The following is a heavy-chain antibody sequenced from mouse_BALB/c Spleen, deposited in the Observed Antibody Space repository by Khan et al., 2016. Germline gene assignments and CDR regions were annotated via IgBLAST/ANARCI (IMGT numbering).Heavy chain of an antibody. J-gene: IGHJ3*01. Sequence: VQLQQSGAELVKPGASVKLSCTASGFNIKDTYMHWVKQRPEQGLEWIGRIDPANGNTKYDPKFQGKATITAATSSTTAYLQLSSLTSEDTAVYYCAQIYDGYYGFAYWGQGTLVTVSA. CDR2: IDPANGNT. CDR3: AQIYDGYYGFAY. V-gene: IGHV14-3*02. D-gene: IGHD2-3*01. CDR1: GFNIKDTY.